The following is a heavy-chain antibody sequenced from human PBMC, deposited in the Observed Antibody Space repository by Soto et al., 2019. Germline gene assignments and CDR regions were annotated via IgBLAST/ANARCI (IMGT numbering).Heavy chain of an antibody. CDR2: IYYSGST. Sequence: SETLSLTCTVSGGSISNLYWSWIRQPPGKGLEWIGYIYYSGSTNYNPSLKSRVTISVDTSKNQFSLKLSSVTAADTAVYYCARVSGYDFGYFDYWGQGTLVTVSS. J-gene: IGHJ4*02. CDR3: ARVSGYDFGYFDY. V-gene: IGHV4-59*11. CDR1: GGSISNLY. D-gene: IGHD3-3*01.